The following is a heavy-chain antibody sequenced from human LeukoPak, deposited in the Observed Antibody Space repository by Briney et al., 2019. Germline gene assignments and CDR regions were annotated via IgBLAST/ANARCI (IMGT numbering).Heavy chain of an antibody. V-gene: IGHV3-23*01. D-gene: IGHD1-1*01. CDR2: ISGSGGST. Sequence: GGSLRLSCAAPGFTFNSYAMSWGRQAPGKGLEWVSAISGSGGSTYYADSVKGRFTISRDNSKNTLYLQMNSLRAEDTAVYYCAKYRHWNGGYDYWGQGTLVTVSS. J-gene: IGHJ4*02. CDR1: GFTFNSYA. CDR3: AKYRHWNGGYDY.